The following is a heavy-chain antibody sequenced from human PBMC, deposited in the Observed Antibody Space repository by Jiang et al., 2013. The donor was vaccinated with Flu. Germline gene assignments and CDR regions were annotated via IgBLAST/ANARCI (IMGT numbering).Heavy chain of an antibody. CDR2: IYHSGST. CDR3: ARGGDIVALPPYNWFDP. V-gene: IGHV4-38-2*02. CDR1: GYSISSGYY. D-gene: IGHD5-12*01. J-gene: IGHJ5*02. Sequence: GLVKPSETLSLTCTVSGYSISSGYYWGWIRQPPGKGLEWIGSIYHSGSTYYNPSLKSRVTISVDTSKNQFSLKLSSVTAADTAVYYCARGGDIVALPPYNWFDPWGQGTLVTVSS.